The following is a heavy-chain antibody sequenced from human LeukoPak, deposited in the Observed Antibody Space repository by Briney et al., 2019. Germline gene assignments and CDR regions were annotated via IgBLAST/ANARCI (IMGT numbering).Heavy chain of an antibody. CDR1: GFTFSSYA. J-gene: IGHJ4*02. Sequence: GGSLRLSCAASGFTFSSYAMSWVRQAPGKGLEWVSAISGRGGSTYYADSVKGRFTISRDNSKNTLYLQMNSLRAEDTAVYYCAKDKVAVEMATTPDYWGQGTLVTVPS. CDR2: ISGRGGST. CDR3: AKDKVAVEMATTPDY. V-gene: IGHV3-23*01. D-gene: IGHD5-24*01.